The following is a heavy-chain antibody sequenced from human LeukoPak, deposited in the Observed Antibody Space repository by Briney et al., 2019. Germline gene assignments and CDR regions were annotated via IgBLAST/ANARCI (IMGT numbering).Heavy chain of an antibody. CDR3: ARAYGSGSYYSPQHYFDY. Sequence: SETLSLTCAVSGGSLSSGGYSWSWIRQPPGKGLEWIGYIYHSGSTYYNPSLKSRVTISVDRSKNQFSLKLSSVTAADTAVYYCARAYGSGSYYSPQHYFDYWGQGTLVTVSS. CDR2: IYHSGST. V-gene: IGHV4-30-2*01. CDR1: GGSLSSGGYS. J-gene: IGHJ4*02. D-gene: IGHD3-10*01.